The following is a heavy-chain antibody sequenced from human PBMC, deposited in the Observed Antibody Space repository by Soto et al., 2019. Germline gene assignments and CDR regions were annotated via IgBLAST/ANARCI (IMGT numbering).Heavy chain of an antibody. Sequence: SVKVSCKASGGTFSSYAISWVRQAPGQGLEWMGGIIPIFGTANYAQKFQGRVTITADESTSTAYMELSSLRSEDTAVYYCARESSGRVQLPNWFDPWGQGTLVTVSS. V-gene: IGHV1-69*13. CDR2: IIPIFGTA. J-gene: IGHJ5*02. D-gene: IGHD5-18*01. CDR1: GGTFSSYA. CDR3: ARESSGRVQLPNWFDP.